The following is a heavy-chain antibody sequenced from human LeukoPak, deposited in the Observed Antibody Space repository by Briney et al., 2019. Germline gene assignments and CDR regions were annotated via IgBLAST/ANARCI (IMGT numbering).Heavy chain of an antibody. CDR2: IYYSGTT. D-gene: IGHD1-26*01. V-gene: IGHV4-31*03. CDR3: ARVPYYGGEAHIFDY. J-gene: IGHJ4*02. Sequence: SETLSLTCTVSGGSISSGGYYWSWIRQLPGKGLEWIGFIYYSGTTYYNPSLKSRVTISVDTSKNQFSLKLSSVTAADTAVYYCARVPYYGGEAHIFDYWGQGTLVTVSS. CDR1: GGSISSGGYY.